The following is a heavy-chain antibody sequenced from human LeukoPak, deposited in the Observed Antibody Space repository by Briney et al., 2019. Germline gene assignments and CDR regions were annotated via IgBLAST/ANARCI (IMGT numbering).Heavy chain of an antibody. CDR2: ISAYNGNT. D-gene: IGHD6-13*01. CDR1: GYTFTSYG. CDR3: AREGGGIAAAGDQGDY. J-gene: IGHJ4*02. V-gene: IGHV1-18*01. Sequence: ASVKVSCKSSGYTFTSYGISWVRQAPGQGLEWMGWISAYNGNTNYAQKLQGRVTMTTDTSTSTAYMELRSLRSDDTAVYYCAREGGGIAAAGDQGDYWGQGTLVTVSS.